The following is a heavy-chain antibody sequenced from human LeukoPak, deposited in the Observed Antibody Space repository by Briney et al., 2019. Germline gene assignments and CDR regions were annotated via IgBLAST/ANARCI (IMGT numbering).Heavy chain of an antibody. D-gene: IGHD2/OR15-2a*01. CDR3: ATGYYFLYC. CDR1: GGSMSIDY. CDR2: IYYSGGT. V-gene: IGHV4-59*01. Sequence: SETLSLTCTVSGGSMSIDYWGWLRQTPGSGLEWIGYIYYSGGTYYNPSLKSRVSISIDTSKNQFSLKLDSVTSADTAVYYCATGYYFLYCWGQGALVTVSS. J-gene: IGHJ4*02.